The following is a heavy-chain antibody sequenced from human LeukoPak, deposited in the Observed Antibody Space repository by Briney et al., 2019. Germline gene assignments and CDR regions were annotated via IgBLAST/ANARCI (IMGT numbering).Heavy chain of an antibody. CDR1: GGSFSGYY. CDR3: ARGPRLRSRAFDI. Sequence: SETLSLTCAVHGGSFSGYYWSWIRQPPGKGLEWIGEINHSGSTNYNPSLKSRVTISVDTSKNQFSLKLSSVTAADTAVYYCARGPRLRSRAFDIWGQGTMVTVSS. J-gene: IGHJ3*02. V-gene: IGHV4-34*01. D-gene: IGHD4-17*01. CDR2: INHSGST.